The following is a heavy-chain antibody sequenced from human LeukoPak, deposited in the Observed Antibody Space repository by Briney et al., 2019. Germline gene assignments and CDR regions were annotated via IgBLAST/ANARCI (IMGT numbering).Heavy chain of an antibody. CDR3: ASYNQRLSNWFFDL. CDR1: GFIVNNKY. CDR2: IYEGGSS. D-gene: IGHD6-25*01. V-gene: IGHV3-53*01. J-gene: IGHJ2*01. Sequence: GRSLRLSCAVSGFIVNNKYMTWVRQAPGKGLEWVSVIYEGGSSDYADSVKGRFGVSRDDSKNTVYLQMNSLRAEDTALYYCASYNQRLSNWFFDLWGRGTLVTVSS.